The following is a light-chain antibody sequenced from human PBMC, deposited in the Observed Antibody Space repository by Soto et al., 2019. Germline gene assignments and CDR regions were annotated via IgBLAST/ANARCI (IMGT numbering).Light chain of an antibody. CDR3: QQYNNWPWGT. V-gene: IGKV3-15*01. J-gene: IGKJ1*01. CDR2: GAS. Sequence: DIVMTQSPAFVSASLGERVTLSCRASRTIDTYLAWFQHRLGQPPRLLIFGASVRAPGVPPRFSGGGSGTEFTLTINSLQSEDFAVYYCQQYNNWPWGTFGQGTKVEIK. CDR1: RTIDTY.